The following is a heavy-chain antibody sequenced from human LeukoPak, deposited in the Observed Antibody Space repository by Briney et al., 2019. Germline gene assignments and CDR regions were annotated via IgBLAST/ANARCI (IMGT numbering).Heavy chain of an antibody. CDR3: TRGSGIVVAGWDWFDP. V-gene: IGHV1-8*03. CDR2: VNPNSGNT. Sequence: ASVKVSCKASGYSFTTYDINWVRQATGQGLEWMGWVNPNSGNTGYAQKFQGRVTITRNTSISTAYMELSSLRSEDTAVYYCTRGSGIVVAGWDWFDPWGQGTLVTVSS. CDR1: GYSFTTYD. J-gene: IGHJ5*02. D-gene: IGHD6-19*01.